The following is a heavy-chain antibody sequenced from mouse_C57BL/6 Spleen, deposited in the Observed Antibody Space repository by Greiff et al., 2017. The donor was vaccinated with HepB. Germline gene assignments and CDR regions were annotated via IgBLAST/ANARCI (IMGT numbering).Heavy chain of an antibody. CDR3: ARGIDYDVRGFDY. CDR1: GYAFSSYW. V-gene: IGHV1-80*01. Sequence: QVQLQQSGAELVKPGASVKISCKASGYAFSSYWMNWVKQRPGKGLEWIGQIYPGDGDTNYNGKFKGKATLTADKSSSTAYMQLSSLTSEDSAVYFCARGIDYDVRGFDYWGQGTTLTVSS. J-gene: IGHJ2*01. D-gene: IGHD2-4*01. CDR2: IYPGDGDT.